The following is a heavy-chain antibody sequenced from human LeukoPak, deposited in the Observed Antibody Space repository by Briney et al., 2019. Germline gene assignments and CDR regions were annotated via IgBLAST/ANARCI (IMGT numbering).Heavy chain of an antibody. CDR1: GGSIGSYY. D-gene: IGHD6-19*01. Sequence: TSETLSLTCTVSGGSIGSYYWNWIRQAPGKGLEWIGCIHYSGSTNHNSSLKSRVTLSVDTSRNQYSLKLSSVTAADTAVYYCARDGVAGGFDYWGQGTLVTVSS. CDR2: IHYSGST. V-gene: IGHV4-59*01. J-gene: IGHJ4*02. CDR3: ARDGVAGGFDY.